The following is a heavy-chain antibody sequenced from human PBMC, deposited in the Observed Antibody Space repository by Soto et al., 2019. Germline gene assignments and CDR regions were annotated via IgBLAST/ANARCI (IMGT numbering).Heavy chain of an antibody. CDR1: GGSFNGYY. Sequence: SETLSLTCAVYGGSFNGYYWNWIRQPPGKGLEWIGEINHSGSTNYNPSLKSRVTISVDTSKNQFSLKLSSVTAADTAVYYCARDPPGSTVGVDFDYWGQGTPVTVSS. V-gene: IGHV4-34*01. J-gene: IGHJ4*02. CDR2: INHSGST. CDR3: ARDPPGSTVGVDFDY. D-gene: IGHD1-26*01.